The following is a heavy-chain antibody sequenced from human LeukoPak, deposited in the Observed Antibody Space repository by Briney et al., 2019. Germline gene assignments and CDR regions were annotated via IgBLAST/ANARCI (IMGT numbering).Heavy chain of an antibody. CDR1: GGTFSSYA. V-gene: IGHV1-18*01. Sequence: ASVKVSCKASGGTFSSYAISWVRQAPGQGLEWMGWISAYNGNTNYAQKLQGRVTMTTDTSTSTAYMELRSLRSDDTAVYYCARHNATINYDYWGQGTLVTVSS. CDR2: ISAYNGNT. D-gene: IGHD5-12*01. CDR3: ARHNATINYDY. J-gene: IGHJ4*02.